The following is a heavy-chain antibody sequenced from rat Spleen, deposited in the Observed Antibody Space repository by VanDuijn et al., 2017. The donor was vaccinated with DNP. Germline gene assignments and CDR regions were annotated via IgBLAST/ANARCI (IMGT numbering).Heavy chain of an antibody. CDR2: ISTSGSRT. Sequence: EVQVVESGGGLVQPGRSMTVSCAVSGFTFSNSDMAWVRQAPTKGLEWVAAISTSGSRTYYADSVKGRFTISRDDAKSSLYLQMDSLRSEDTATYYCSTRNSGYGGYFDYWGQGVMVTVSS. CDR3: STRNSGYGGYFDY. D-gene: IGHD4-3*01. J-gene: IGHJ2*01. V-gene: IGHV5-25*01. CDR1: GFTFSNSD.